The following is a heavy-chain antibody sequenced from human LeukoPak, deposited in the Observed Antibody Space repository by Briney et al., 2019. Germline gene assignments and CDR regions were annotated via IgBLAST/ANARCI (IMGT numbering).Heavy chain of an antibody. V-gene: IGHV4-34*01. J-gene: IGHJ4*02. Sequence: SSETLSLTCAVYGGSFSGYQWCWIRQPPGKGLEWIGEINHSGSTNYNPSLKSRVTISVGTSKNQFSLKLNSVTAADTAVYFCARQVVAVAGTGYFDYWGQGTLVTVSS. CDR1: GGSFSGYQ. CDR2: INHSGST. D-gene: IGHD6-19*01. CDR3: ARQVVAVAGTGYFDY.